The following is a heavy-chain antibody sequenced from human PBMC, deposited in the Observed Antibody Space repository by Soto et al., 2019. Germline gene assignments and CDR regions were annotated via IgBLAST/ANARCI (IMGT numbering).Heavy chain of an antibody. D-gene: IGHD3-10*01. CDR3: ARELRGGSDYGLHFDN. Sequence: SETLSLTCTVSGASISSSGYYWGWIRQHPDKGLEWLGYMFYTGSTYYNPSLKSRISMSADTSNNQFSLRLTSVTAADTAMYYCARELRGGSDYGLHFDNWGQGIPVTVSS. J-gene: IGHJ4*02. CDR1: GASISSSGYY. CDR2: MFYTGST. V-gene: IGHV4-31*03.